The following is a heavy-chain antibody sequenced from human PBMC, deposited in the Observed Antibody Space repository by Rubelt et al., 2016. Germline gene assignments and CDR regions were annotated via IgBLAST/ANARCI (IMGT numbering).Heavy chain of an antibody. D-gene: IGHD3-22*01. CDR3: ARDSGDSSGYYSRGPGAFDI. CDR2: ISYDGSNK. Sequence: ESGGGVVQPGRSLRLSCAASGFTFSSYGMHWVRQAPGKGLEWVAVISYDGSNKYYADSVKGRFTISRDNSKNTMYLQRNSLRDEDTAGYYCARDSGDSSGYYSRGPGAFDIWGQGTMVTVSS. CDR1: GFTFSSYG. V-gene: IGHV3-30*03. J-gene: IGHJ3*02.